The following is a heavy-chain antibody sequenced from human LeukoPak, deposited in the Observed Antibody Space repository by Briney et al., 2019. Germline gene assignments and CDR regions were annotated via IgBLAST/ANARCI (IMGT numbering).Heavy chain of an antibody. CDR1: GFTFSNFE. CDR2: IYSGGST. Sequence: GGSLRPTCEASGFTFSNFEMSWVRQAPGKGLEWVSVIYSGGSTYYADSVKGRFTISRDNSKNTLYLQMSSLRAEDTAVYYCARDRYDFWSGYYESWGQGTLVTVSS. D-gene: IGHD3-3*01. CDR3: ARDRYDFWSGYYES. J-gene: IGHJ5*02. V-gene: IGHV3-66*02.